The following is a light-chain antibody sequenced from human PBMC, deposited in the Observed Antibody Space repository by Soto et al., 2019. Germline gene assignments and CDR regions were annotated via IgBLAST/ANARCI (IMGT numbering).Light chain of an antibody. CDR2: KAS. V-gene: IGKV1-5*03. CDR1: QTISSW. Sequence: DIQITQSPSPLSASVGDRVTIICRASQTISSWLAWYQQKGGKAPKLLISKASILDSGVPSRFSGSGSGTDFNLTISSLEPEECATYYCQKYNSAPCTFGQGTKVDIK. CDR3: QKYNSAPCT. J-gene: IGKJ1*01.